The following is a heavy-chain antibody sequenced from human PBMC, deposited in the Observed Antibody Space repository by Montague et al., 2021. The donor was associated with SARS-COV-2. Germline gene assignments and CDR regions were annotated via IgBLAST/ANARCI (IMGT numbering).Heavy chain of an antibody. D-gene: IGHD2/OR15-2a*01. CDR3: ATDLCTTSGCSDDAFHI. CDR1: GFNFSSYD. Sequence: SLRLSCAASGFNFSSYDMNWVRQAPGKGLERVSYITSRTTTIYYADSVKGRFTISRDNAKNSLYLQMNGLRDEDTAVYYCATDLCTTSGCSDDAFHIWGQGTMVTVSS. V-gene: IGHV3-48*02. J-gene: IGHJ3*02. CDR2: ITSRTTTI.